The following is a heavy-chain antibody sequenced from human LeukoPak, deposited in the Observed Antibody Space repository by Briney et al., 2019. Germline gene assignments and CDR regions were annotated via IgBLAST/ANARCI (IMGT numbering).Heavy chain of an antibody. D-gene: IGHD5-24*01. CDR3: AKAPRDGYNPLDY. V-gene: IGHV3-23*01. Sequence: GGSLRLSCAASGFTFGAYAMSWVRQAPGKGLEWVSAINGIGGSTYSADSVKGRFSISRDNSKNTPYLQMNSLRAEDSAVYYCAKAPRDGYNPLDYWGQGTLVTVSS. J-gene: IGHJ4*02. CDR2: INGIGGST. CDR1: GFTFGAYA.